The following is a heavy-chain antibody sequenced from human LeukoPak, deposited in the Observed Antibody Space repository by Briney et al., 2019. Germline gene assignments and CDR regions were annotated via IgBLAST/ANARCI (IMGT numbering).Heavy chain of an antibody. Sequence: ASVKVSCKASAYTFSSYLLHWVRQAPGQGLEWMGIIDPSGGSTDYAQKFQGRVTMTRDTSTSTVYMELRSLRSDDTAVYYCARDSSGWYGIPDYWGQGTLVTVSS. V-gene: IGHV1-46*01. CDR3: ARDSSGWYGIPDY. D-gene: IGHD6-19*01. CDR2: IDPSGGST. CDR1: AYTFSSYL. J-gene: IGHJ4*02.